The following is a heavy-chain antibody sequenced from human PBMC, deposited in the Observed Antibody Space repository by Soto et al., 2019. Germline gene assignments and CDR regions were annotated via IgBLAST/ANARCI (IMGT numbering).Heavy chain of an antibody. Sequence: SETLSLTCTVSGGSISSYYWSWIRQPPGKGLEWIGYIYYSGSTNYNPSLKSRVTISVDTSKNQFSLKLSSVAAADTAVYYCARSIAAATNWFDPWGQGTLVTVSS. CDR1: GGSISSYY. V-gene: IGHV4-59*08. CDR3: ARSIAAATNWFDP. D-gene: IGHD6-13*01. J-gene: IGHJ5*02. CDR2: IYYSGST.